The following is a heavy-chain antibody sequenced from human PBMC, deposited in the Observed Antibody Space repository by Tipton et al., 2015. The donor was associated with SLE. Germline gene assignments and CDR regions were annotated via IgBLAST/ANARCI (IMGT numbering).Heavy chain of an antibody. Sequence: TLSLTCAVYGGSFSGYYWSWIRQPPGKGLEWIGEINHSGSTNYNPSLKSRVTISVDTSKNQFSLKLSSGTAADTAVYYCARGLRGERGLWFDPWGQGTLVTVSS. CDR3: ARGLRGERGLWFDP. CDR2: INHSGST. CDR1: GGSFSGYY. V-gene: IGHV4-34*01. D-gene: IGHD3-10*01. J-gene: IGHJ5*02.